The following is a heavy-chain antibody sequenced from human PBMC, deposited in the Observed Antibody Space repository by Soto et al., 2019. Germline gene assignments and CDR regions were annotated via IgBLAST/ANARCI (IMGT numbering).Heavy chain of an antibody. CDR1: GGTFSRYA. J-gene: IGHJ6*02. D-gene: IGHD4-17*01. Sequence: QVQLVQSGAEVKKPGSSVKVSCKASGGTFSRYAISWVRQARGQGLEWMGGIIPIFGTAKYAQKFQGRVTITADESTRTAYMELSSLRSEDTAVYSCATHDGDYPRADDSYGMDVWGQGTTVTVSS. CDR2: IIPIFGTA. CDR3: ATHDGDYPRADDSYGMDV. V-gene: IGHV1-69*01.